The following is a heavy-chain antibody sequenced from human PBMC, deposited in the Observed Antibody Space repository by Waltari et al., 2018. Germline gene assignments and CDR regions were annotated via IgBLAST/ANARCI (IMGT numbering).Heavy chain of an antibody. Sequence: QVQLQESGPGLVKPSETLSLTCAVSGYSISSGYYWGWFRQPPGKGLEWIGSIYHSGSTYYNPSLKSRVTISVDTSKNQFSLKLSSVTAADTAVYYCASLYYYGSGSYRNAFDIWGQGTMVTVSS. V-gene: IGHV4-38-2*01. CDR3: ASLYYYGSGSYRNAFDI. CDR1: GYSISSGYY. CDR2: IYHSGST. J-gene: IGHJ3*02. D-gene: IGHD3-10*01.